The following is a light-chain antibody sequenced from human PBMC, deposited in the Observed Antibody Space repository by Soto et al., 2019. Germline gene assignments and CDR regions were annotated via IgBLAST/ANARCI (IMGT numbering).Light chain of an antibody. J-gene: IGKJ4*01. CDR1: QSISSW. V-gene: IGKV1-5*01. CDR2: DAS. CDR3: QQRSNWLT. Sequence: DIQMTQSPSTLSASVGDRVTITCRASQSISSWLAWYQQKPGKAPKLLIYDASNRATGIPARFSGSGSGTDFTLTISSLEPEDFAVYYCQQRSNWLTFGGGTKVEIK.